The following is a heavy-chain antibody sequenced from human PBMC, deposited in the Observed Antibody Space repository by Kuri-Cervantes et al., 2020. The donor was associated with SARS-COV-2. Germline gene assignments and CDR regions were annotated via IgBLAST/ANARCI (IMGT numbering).Heavy chain of an antibody. D-gene: IGHD3-22*01. V-gene: IGHV5-51*01. CDR2: IYPGDSDT. Sequence: KVSCKGSGYSFTSYWIGWVRQMPGKGLEWMGIIYPGDSDTRYSPSFQGQVTISADKSISTAYLQWSSLKASDTAMYYCARPYYDSSGYYSPWGQGTLVTVSS. CDR1: GYSFTSYW. CDR3: ARPYYDSSGYYSP. J-gene: IGHJ5*02.